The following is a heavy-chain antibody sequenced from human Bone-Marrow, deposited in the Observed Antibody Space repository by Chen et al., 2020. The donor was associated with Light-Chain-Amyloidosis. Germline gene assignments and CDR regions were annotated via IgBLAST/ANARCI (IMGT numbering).Heavy chain of an antibody. CDR1: GFTFRTYA. V-gene: IGHV3-23*01. J-gene: IGHJ4*02. CDR2: ITGRGGST. CDR3: ARAPGNTSGAPVYFDY. Sequence: EVQLLESGGGLVQPGGSLRLSSAASGFTFRTYAMSWVRQAPGKGLEWVSAITGRGGSTYYADSVKGRFTISRDNSKNTLSLLMNSLRAEDTAVYYCARAPGNTSGAPVYFDYWGQGTLVTVAS. D-gene: IGHD2-15*01.